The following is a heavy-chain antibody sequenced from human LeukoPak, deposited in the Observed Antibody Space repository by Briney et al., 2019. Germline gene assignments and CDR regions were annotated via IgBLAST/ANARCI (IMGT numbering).Heavy chain of an antibody. J-gene: IGHJ5*02. V-gene: IGHV4-59*08. CDR2: IYYSGST. Sequence: SETLSLTCTVSGGSISRYYWSWIRQPPGKGLEWIGYIYYSGSTNYNPSLKSRVTISVDTSKNQFSLKLSSVTAADTAVYYCARQDGYYDSSGYKAWFDPWGQGTLVTVSS. D-gene: IGHD3-22*01. CDR3: ARQDGYYDSSGYKAWFDP. CDR1: GGSISRYY.